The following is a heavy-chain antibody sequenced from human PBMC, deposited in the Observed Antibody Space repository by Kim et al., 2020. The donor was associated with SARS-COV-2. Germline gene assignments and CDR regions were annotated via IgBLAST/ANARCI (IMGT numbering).Heavy chain of an antibody. J-gene: IGHJ4*02. V-gene: IGHV3-48*02. CDR3: VKVNFWRGYVY. CDR1: GFVFSTYA. D-gene: IGHD3-3*01. Sequence: GGSLRLSCAGSGFVFSTYAMNWVRQAPGKGLEWVSYISSSGSTIYYADSVRGRFTISKDDDSNSLYLQMTSLSDDDTACYCSVKVNFWRGYVYWGLGTLV. CDR2: ISSSGSTI.